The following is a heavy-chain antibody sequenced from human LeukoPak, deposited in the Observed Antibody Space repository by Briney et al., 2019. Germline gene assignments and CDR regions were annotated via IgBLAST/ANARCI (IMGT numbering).Heavy chain of an antibody. J-gene: IGHJ6*02. V-gene: IGHV1-2*02. CDR3: ARDPEIAVAFYYYYGMDV. D-gene: IGHD6-19*01. Sequence: ASVKDSCKASGYTFTGYYIHWVRQAPGQGLEWMGWINPNSGGTNYAQKFQGRVTMTRDTSISTAYMELSRLRSDDTAVYYCARDPEIAVAFYYYYGMDVWGQGATVTVSS. CDR2: INPNSGGT. CDR1: GYTFTGYY.